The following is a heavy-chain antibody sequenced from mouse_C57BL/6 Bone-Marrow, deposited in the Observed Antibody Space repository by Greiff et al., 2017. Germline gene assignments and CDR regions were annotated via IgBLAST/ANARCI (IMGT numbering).Heavy chain of an antibody. CDR2: IDPENGDT. D-gene: IGHD1-1*01. V-gene: IGHV14-4*01. CDR3: TAVLLGY. CDR1: GFNIKDDY. J-gene: IGHJ4*01. Sequence: VQLQQSGAELVRPGASVKLSCTASGFNIKDDYMHWVKQRPEQGLEWIGGIDPENGDTEYASKFQGKATITADTSSNTAYLQLSSLTSEDTAVYYCTAVLLGYWGQGTSVTVAS.